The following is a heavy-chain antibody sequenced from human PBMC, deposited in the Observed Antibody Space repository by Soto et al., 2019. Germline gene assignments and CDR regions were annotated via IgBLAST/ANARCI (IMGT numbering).Heavy chain of an antibody. CDR2: INSYNGNT. J-gene: IGHJ4*02. CDR1: GYTFTSYG. Sequence: QLVQSGAEVKKPGASVKVSCKASGYTFTSYGISWVRQAPGQGLEWMGWINSYNGNTHYAQKFRGRVTTPTDTSTSPAYMELRGRGSDDTAVYSGARIMAGGGGEGDYWGQGTLVTVSS. CDR3: ARIMAGGGGEGDY. D-gene: IGHD3-16*01. V-gene: IGHV1-18*01.